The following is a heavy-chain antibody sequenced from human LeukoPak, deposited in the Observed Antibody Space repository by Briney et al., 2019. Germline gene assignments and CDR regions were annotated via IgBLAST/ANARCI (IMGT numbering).Heavy chain of an antibody. Sequence: PSETLSLTCTVSGGSISSSSYYWGWIRQPPGKGLEWIGSIYYSGSTYYNPSLKSRVTISVDTSKNQFSLKLSSVTAADTAVYYCARELVPAAIQVCWFDTWGQGTLVTVSS. CDR1: GGSISSSSYY. V-gene: IGHV4-39*07. CDR3: ARELVPAAIQVCWFDT. CDR2: IYYSGST. J-gene: IGHJ5*02. D-gene: IGHD2-2*02.